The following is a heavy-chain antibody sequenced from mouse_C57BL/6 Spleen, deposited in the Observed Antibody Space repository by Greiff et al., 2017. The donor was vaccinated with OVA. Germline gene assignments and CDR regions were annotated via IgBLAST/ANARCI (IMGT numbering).Heavy chain of an antibody. CDR2: ISGGGGNT. V-gene: IGHV5-9*01. D-gene: IGHD2-4*01. CDR3: ARQDDYDEYFDV. J-gene: IGHJ1*03. CDR1: GFTFSSYT. Sequence: EVKLMESGGGLVKPGGSLKLSCAASGFTFSSYTMSWVRQTPEKRLEWVATISGGGGNTYYPDSVKGRFTISRDNAKNTLYLQMSSLRSEDTALYYCARQDDYDEYFDVWGTGTTVTVSS.